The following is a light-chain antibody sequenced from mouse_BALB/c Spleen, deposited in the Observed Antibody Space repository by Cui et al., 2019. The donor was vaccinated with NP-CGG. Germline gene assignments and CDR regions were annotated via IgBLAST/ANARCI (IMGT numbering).Light chain of an antibody. CDR3: ALWYSNHWV. J-gene: IGLJ1*01. Sequence: QAVVTQEPALTTSPGEKVPLTCRSSTGTVTTSNYANWVQEKPDHLFTGLIGGTNNRAPGVPARFSGSLIGDKAALTITGAQTEDEAIYFCALWYSNHWVFGGGTKLTVL. V-gene: IGLV1*01. CDR1: TGTVTTSNY. CDR2: GTN.